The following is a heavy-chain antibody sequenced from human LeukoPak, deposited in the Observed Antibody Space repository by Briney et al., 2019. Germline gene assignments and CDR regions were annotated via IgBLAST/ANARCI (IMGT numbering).Heavy chain of an antibody. CDR2: IHYSGST. J-gene: IGHJ4*02. D-gene: IGHD6-19*01. CDR3: ARDLRSSGWYGVSY. V-gene: IGHV4-59*12. CDR1: GASISPDY. Sequence: SETLSLTCTVSGASISPDYWGWIRQPPGKGLEFIGYIHYSGSTNYNPSLKSRVAISVDTSKNQFSLKLISVTAADTAVYYCARDLRSSGWYGVSYWGQGTLVTVSS.